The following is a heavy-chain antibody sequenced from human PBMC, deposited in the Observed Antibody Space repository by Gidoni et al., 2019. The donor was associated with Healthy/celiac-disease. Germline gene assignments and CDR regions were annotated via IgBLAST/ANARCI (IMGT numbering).Heavy chain of an antibody. Sequence: QVQLQQWGAGLLKPSETLSLTCAVYGGSFSGYYWSWIRQPPGKGLEWIGEINHSGSTNYNPSLKSRVTISVDTSKNQFSLKLSSVTAADTAVYYCARGHNSWYSYGSDFDYWGQGTLVTVSS. CDR2: INHSGST. CDR3: ARGHNSWYSYGSDFDY. CDR1: GGSFSGYY. V-gene: IGHV4-34*01. J-gene: IGHJ4*02. D-gene: IGHD5-18*01.